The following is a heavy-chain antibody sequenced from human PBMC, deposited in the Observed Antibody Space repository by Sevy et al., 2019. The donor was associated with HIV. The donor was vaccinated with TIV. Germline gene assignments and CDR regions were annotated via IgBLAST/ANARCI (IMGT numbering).Heavy chain of an antibody. CDR2: IYWDDDQ. D-gene: IGHD2-21*01. CDR1: GFSLSTTGVG. Sequence: SGPTLVNPTQTLTLTCSFSGFSLSTTGVGVGWIRQPPGKALEWLDLIYWDDDQRYSPSLKSRLTTSNDTIKNQVVLTLTNMDPVETGNYYCTHCADSRPQYFHNWGQGTLVTVSS. J-gene: IGHJ4*02. V-gene: IGHV2-5*02. CDR3: THCADSRPQYFHN.